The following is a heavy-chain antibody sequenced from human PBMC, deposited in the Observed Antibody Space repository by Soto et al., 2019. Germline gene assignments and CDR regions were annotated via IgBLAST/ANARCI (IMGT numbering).Heavy chain of an antibody. CDR2: INPSGGST. CDR3: ARSGGITMIVVVDAFDI. CDR1: GYTFTSYY. D-gene: IGHD3-22*01. V-gene: IGHV1-46*01. Sequence: ASVKVSCNASGYTFTSYYMHWVRQAPGQGLEWMGIINPSGGSTSYAQKFQGRVTMTRDTSTSTVYMELSSLRSEDTAVYNCARSGGITMIVVVDAFDIWGQGTMVTVSS. J-gene: IGHJ3*02.